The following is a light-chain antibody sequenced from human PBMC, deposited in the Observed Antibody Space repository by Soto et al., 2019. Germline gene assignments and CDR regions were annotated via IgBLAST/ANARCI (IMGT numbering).Light chain of an antibody. CDR2: DAS. V-gene: IGKV3-11*01. Sequence: EIVLTQSPATLSLSPGERATLSCRASQSVSSYVAWYQSKPGQAPRLLMYDASNRVIGIPARFSGSGSGTDFTLPISSLEPEDFAVYYCHQRSNWPLTFGGGTTVEI. CDR3: HQRSNWPLT. CDR1: QSVSSY. J-gene: IGKJ4*01.